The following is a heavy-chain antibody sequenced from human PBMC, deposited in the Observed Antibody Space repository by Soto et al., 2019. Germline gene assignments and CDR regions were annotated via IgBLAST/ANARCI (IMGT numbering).Heavy chain of an antibody. J-gene: IGHJ6*02. CDR3: AKDAIIAARPVYYYGMDV. V-gene: IGHV3-23*01. Sequence: EVQLLESGGGLVQPGGSLRLSCAASGFTFSSYAMSWVRQAPGKGLEWVSAISGSGGSTYYADSVKGRFTISRDNSKNTLYLQMNSLRAEDTAVYYCAKDAIIAARPVYYYGMDVWGQGTTVTVSS. CDR1: GFTFSSYA. D-gene: IGHD6-6*01. CDR2: ISGSGGST.